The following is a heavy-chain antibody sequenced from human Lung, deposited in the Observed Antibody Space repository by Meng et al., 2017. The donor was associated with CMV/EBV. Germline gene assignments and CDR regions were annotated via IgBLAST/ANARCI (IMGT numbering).Heavy chain of an antibody. D-gene: IGHD3-10*01. J-gene: IGHJ6*02. CDR2: ISSTSAYI. CDR1: EFTFSSYR. V-gene: IGHV3-21*01. Sequence: GGSXRLSCAAFEFTFSSYRMNWVRQAPGKGLEWVSFISSTSAYIDYADSVKGRFTISRDNARTSLFLQMNSLRAEDTAVYYCARDIRGADYYYGMDVWGQGTTVTVSS. CDR3: ARDIRGADYYYGMDV.